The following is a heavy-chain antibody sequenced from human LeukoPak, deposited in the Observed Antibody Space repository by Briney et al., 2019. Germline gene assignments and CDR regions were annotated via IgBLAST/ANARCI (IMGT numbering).Heavy chain of an antibody. CDR2: MNPNSGNT. J-gene: IGHJ4*02. Sequence: ASVKVSCKAAGYTFISYDINCVRQATAQELQWMGWMNPNSGNTGYAQTFQGRVTITRNTSISTAYMELSRLTSEDTAVYYCARGRSYYYDSSADYWGQGTLVTVSS. CDR3: ARGRSYYYDSSADY. D-gene: IGHD3-22*01. V-gene: IGHV1-8*03. CDR1: GYTFISYD.